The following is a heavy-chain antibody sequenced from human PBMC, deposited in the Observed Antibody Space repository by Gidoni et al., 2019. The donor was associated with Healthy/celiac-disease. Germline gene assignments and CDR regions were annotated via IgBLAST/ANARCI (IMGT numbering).Heavy chain of an antibody. CDR3: ARIHIVVVTAKYFDY. CDR1: AGSVSSGSYY. D-gene: IGHD2-21*02. V-gene: IGHV4-61*01. Sequence: QVQLQESGPGLVKPSETLSLTCTGSAGSVSSGSYYWSWIRQPPGKGLEWIGYIYYSGSTNYNPSLKSRVTISVDTSKNQFSLKLSSVTAADTAVYYCARIHIVVVTAKYFDYWGQGTLVTVSS. CDR2: IYYSGST. J-gene: IGHJ4*02.